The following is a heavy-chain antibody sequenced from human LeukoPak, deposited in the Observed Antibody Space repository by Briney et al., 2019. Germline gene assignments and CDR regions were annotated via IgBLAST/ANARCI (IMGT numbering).Heavy chain of an antibody. Sequence: SETLSLTCAVSGGSISSTNWWSWVRQSPGRGLEWIGEIYNSGTIIYNPSLKSRVTISVDKSKNQFSLMLNSVTAADTAVYYCARGGAVTSTGDSWGQGTLVTVSS. V-gene: IGHV4-4*02. CDR2: IYNSGTI. CDR1: GGSISSTNW. D-gene: IGHD6-19*01. J-gene: IGHJ4*02. CDR3: ARGGAVTSTGDS.